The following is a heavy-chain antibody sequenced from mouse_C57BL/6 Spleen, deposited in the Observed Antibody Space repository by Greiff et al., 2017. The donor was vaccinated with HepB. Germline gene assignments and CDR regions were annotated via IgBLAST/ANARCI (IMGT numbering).Heavy chain of an antibody. V-gene: IGHV14-1*01. Sequence: VQLQQSGAELVRPGASVKLSCTASGFNIKDYYMHWVKQRPEQGLEWIGRIDPEDGDTEYAPKFQGKATMTADTSSNTAYLQLSSLTSEDSAVYYCARDYDYGYYAMDYWGQGTSVTVSS. CDR2: IDPEDGDT. CDR1: GFNIKDYY. J-gene: IGHJ4*01. D-gene: IGHD2-4*01. CDR3: ARDYDYGYYAMDY.